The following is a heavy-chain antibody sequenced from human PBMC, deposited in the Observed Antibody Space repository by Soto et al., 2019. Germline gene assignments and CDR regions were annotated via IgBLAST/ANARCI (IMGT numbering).Heavy chain of an antibody. V-gene: IGHV3-23*01. CDR3: AKSSATMVRGVGFYYYGMDV. CDR1: GFTFSSYA. CDR2: ISGSGGST. J-gene: IGHJ6*02. D-gene: IGHD3-10*01. Sequence: GGSLRLSCAASGFTFSSYAMSWVRQAPGKGLEWVSAISGSGGSTYYADSVKGRFTISRDNSKNTLYLQMNSLRAEDTAVYYCAKSSATMVRGVGFYYYGMDVWGQGTTVTVSS.